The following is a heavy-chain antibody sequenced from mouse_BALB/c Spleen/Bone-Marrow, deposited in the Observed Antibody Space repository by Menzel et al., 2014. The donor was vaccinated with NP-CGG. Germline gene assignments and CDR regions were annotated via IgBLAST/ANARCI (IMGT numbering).Heavy chain of an antibody. CDR2: ISSGSSII. CDR3: ARYGNYRYFDV. CDR1: GFTFSSFG. D-gene: IGHD2-1*01. J-gene: IGHJ1*01. V-gene: IGHV5-17*02. Sequence: EVQGVESGGGLVQPGGSRKLSCAASGFTFSSFGMHWVRQAPEKGLEWVAYISSGSSIIYYADTVKGRFTISRDNPKNTLFLQMTSLRSEDTAMYYCARYGNYRYFDVWGAGTTVTVSS.